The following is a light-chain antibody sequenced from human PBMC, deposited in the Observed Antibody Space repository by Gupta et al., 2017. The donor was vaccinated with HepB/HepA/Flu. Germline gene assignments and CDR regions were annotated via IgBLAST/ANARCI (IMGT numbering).Light chain of an antibody. V-gene: IGKV3-11*01. Sequence: EVVLTQSPATLSLSPGERATLSCRASQSVSNSLTWYQQKPGQAPRLLIYDASNRATGIPARFSGGGFGKDLTLTISSREQEDVAGYYCQQHSSWPPITFGGGTKVEIK. J-gene: IGKJ4*01. CDR3: QQHSSWPPIT. CDR2: DAS. CDR1: QSVSNS.